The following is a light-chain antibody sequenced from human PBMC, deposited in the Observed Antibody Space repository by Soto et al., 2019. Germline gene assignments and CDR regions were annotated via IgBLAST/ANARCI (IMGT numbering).Light chain of an antibody. CDR2: DAS. CDR1: QSVSSY. Sequence: EIVLTQSPATLSLSPGERATLSCRASQSVSSYLAWYQQKPGQAPRLLIYDASNRATGIPARFSGSGSGTDFTITLSSLEPEDFAVSYCQQRSIWLTFGGGTKVEIK. V-gene: IGKV3-11*01. J-gene: IGKJ4*01. CDR3: QQRSIWLT.